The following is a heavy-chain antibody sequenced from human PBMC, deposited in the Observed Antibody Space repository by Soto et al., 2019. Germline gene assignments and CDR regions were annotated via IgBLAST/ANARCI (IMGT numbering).Heavy chain of an antibody. CDR2: IYHSGST. CDR1: GGSISRYY. V-gene: IGHV4-59*12. Sequence: SETLSLTCTVSGGSISRYYWSWIRQHPGKGLEWIGYIYHSGSTYYNPSLKSRVTISVDRSKNQFSLKLSSVTAADTAVYYCARVPSPWGQGTLVTVSS. J-gene: IGHJ5*02. CDR3: ARVPSP.